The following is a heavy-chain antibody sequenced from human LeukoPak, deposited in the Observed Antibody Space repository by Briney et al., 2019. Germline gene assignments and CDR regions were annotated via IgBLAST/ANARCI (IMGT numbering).Heavy chain of an antibody. CDR1: GGSISSYY. CDR2: IYHSGST. D-gene: IGHD6-6*01. V-gene: IGHV4-59*12. Sequence: KPSETLSLTCTVSGGSISSYYWSWIRQPPGKGLEWIGYIYHSGSTYYNPALKSRVTISVDRSRNQFSLKLSSVTAADTAVYYCARKYSSSVDVWGKGTTVTVSS. CDR3: ARKYSSSVDV. J-gene: IGHJ6*04.